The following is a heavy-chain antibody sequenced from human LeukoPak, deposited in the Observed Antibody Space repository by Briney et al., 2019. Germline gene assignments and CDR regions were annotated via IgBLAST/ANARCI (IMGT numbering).Heavy chain of an antibody. J-gene: IGHJ6*02. D-gene: IGHD3-16*02. Sequence: GGSLRLSCAASGSNITYNYMTWVRQAPGKGLEWVSLIDSGGDTYYADSLKGRITVSRDTSNNALFLQMSGLRPEDTAVYYCARTSFYYDMDVWGQGTTVNVSS. CDR2: IDSGGDT. CDR1: GSNITYNY. CDR3: ARTSFYYDMDV. V-gene: IGHV3-53*05.